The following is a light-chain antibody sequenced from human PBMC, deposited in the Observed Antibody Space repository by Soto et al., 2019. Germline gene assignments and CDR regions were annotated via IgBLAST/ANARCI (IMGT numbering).Light chain of an antibody. J-gene: IGLJ1*01. V-gene: IGLV2-14*01. CDR2: EVS. Sequence: QSALTQPASVSGSPGQSITISCTGTSSDVGVYNYVSWYQQHPGKAPKLMIYEVSNRPSGVSNRFSGSKSGNTASLTISGLQAEDEADYYCSSYTSSSTRVFGTGTQLTVL. CDR3: SSYTSSSTRV. CDR1: SSDVGVYNY.